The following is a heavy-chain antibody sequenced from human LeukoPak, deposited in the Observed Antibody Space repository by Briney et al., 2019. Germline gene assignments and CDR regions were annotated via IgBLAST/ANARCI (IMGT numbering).Heavy chain of an antibody. J-gene: IGHJ4*02. V-gene: IGHV3-23*01. CDR1: GFTFSSYA. Sequence: GSLRLSCAASGFTFSSYAMSWVRQAPGKGLEWVSAISGSGGSTYYADSVKGRFTISRDNSKNTLYLQMNSLRAEDTAVYYCAKDPRGLLWFGELWPNYWGQGTLVTVSS. CDR3: AKDPRGLLWFGELWPNY. CDR2: ISGSGGST. D-gene: IGHD3-10*01.